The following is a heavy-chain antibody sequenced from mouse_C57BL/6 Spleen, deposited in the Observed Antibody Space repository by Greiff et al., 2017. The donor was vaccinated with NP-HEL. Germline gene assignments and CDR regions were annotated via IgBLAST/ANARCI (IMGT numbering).Heavy chain of an antibody. CDR3: ARRGALRYAMDY. Sequence: DVQLVESGGDLVKPGGSLKLSCAASGFTFSSYGMSWVRQTPDKSLEWVATISSGGSYTYYPDSVKGRFTISRDNAKNTRYLQMSSLKSEVTAMSCCARRGALRYAMDYWGKGTSVTVSS. CDR1: GFTFSSYG. CDR2: ISSGGSYT. D-gene: IGHD1-1*01. J-gene: IGHJ4*01. V-gene: IGHV5-6*01.